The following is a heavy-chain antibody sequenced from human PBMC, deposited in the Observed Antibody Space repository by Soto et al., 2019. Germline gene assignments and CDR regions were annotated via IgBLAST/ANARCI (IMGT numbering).Heavy chain of an antibody. CDR3: ARNKFCFSGYAVNPPGWYSVL. V-gene: IGHV3-21*01. J-gene: IGHJ2*01. D-gene: IGHD3-9*01. Sequence: TGGSLRLSCGASGFTVSSYSMNWVRQAPGRGLEWVSSISSSSTYIHYADSMKGRFTISRDNAKNSLYLQMNSLRVEDTAVYYWARNKFCFSGYAVNPPGWYSVLGGRGTLVTVPS. CDR1: GFTVSSYS. CDR2: ISSSSTYI.